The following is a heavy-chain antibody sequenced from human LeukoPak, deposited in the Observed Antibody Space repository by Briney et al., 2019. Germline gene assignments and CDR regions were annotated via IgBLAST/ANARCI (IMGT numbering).Heavy chain of an antibody. CDR2: ISGSGGST. V-gene: IGHV3-23*01. D-gene: IGHD6-6*01. J-gene: IGHJ6*03. Sequence: VQPGGSLRLSCAASGFTFSSYWMSWVRQAPGKGLEWVSAISGSGGSTYYADSVKGRFTISRDNSKNTLYLQMNSLRAEDTAVYHCAKVGQLGYYYYYYMDVWGKGTTVTVSS. CDR3: AKVGQLGYYYYYYMDV. CDR1: GFTFSSYW.